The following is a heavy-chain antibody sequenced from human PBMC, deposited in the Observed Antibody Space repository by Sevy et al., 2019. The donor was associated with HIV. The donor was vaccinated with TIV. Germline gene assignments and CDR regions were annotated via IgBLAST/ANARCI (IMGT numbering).Heavy chain of an antibody. CDR2: IIPILGSV. D-gene: IGHD6-19*01. CDR3: ARGGGNGWYYFDY. V-gene: IGHV1-69*13. Sequence: ASVKVSCKASGYTFTSYGISWVRQAPGQGLEWMGGIIPILGSVNYAQKFQGRVTITADESTQTAYMELSSLRSEDTAVYYCARGGGNGWYYFDYWGQETLVTVSS. CDR1: GYTFTSYG. J-gene: IGHJ4*02.